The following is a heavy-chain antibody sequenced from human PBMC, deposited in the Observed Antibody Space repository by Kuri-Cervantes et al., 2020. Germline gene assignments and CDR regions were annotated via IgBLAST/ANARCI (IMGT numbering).Heavy chain of an antibody. Sequence: GESLKISCAASGFTFSGSAMHWVRQATGKGLEWVSSIGTAGDTYYSGSVKGRFTISRENAKNSLYLHMNSLRAGDTAVYYCARGDGYNSDAFDYWGQGTLVTVSS. CDR3: ARGDGYNSDAFDY. D-gene: IGHD5-24*01. V-gene: IGHV3-13*01. CDR1: GFTFSGSA. J-gene: IGHJ4*02. CDR2: IGTAGDT.